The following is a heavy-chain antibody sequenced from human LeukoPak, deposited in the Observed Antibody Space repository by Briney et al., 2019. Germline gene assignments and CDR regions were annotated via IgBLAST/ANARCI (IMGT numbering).Heavy chain of an antibody. CDR1: GFTVSSNY. J-gene: IGHJ6*03. D-gene: IGHD3-16*01. V-gene: IGHV3-53*01. CDR2: IYSGGST. Sequence: RSGGSLRLSCAASGFTVSSNYMSWVRQAPGKGLVWVSVIYSGGSTYYADSVKGRFTISRDNSKNTLYLQMNSLRAEDTAVYYCARCFAPAYYYYMDVWGKGTTVTISS. CDR3: ARCFAPAYYYYMDV.